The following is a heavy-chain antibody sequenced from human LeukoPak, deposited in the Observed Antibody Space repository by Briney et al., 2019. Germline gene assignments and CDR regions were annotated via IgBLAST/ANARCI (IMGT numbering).Heavy chain of an antibody. J-gene: IGHJ6*04. CDR2: ISSRSITI. D-gene: IGHD3-10*02. CDR1: GLTFSSYS. CDR3: AELGITMIGGV. Sequence: GGSLRLSCVASGLTFSSYSMNWVRQAPGKGLEWVSYISSRSITIYYADSVKGRFTISRDNAKNSLYLQMNSLRAEDTAVYYCAELGITMIGGVWGKGTTVTISS. V-gene: IGHV3-48*01.